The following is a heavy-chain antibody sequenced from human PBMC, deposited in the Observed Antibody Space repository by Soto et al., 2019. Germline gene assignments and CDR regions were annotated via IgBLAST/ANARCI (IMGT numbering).Heavy chain of an antibody. V-gene: IGHV1-3*01. CDR3: ARTGSRLLWFGEIPDAFDI. CDR2: INAGNGNT. Sequence: QVQLVQSGAEVKKPGASVQVSCKASGYTFTSYAMHWVRQAPGQRLEWMGWINAGNGNTKYSQKFQGRVTITRDTSASTAYMELSSLRSEDTAVYYCARTGSRLLWFGEIPDAFDIWGQGTMVTVSS. J-gene: IGHJ3*02. CDR1: GYTFTSYA. D-gene: IGHD3-10*01.